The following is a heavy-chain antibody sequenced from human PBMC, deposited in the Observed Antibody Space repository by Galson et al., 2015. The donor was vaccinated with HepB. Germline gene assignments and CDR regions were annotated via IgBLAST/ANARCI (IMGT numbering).Heavy chain of an antibody. J-gene: IGHJ4*02. D-gene: IGHD3-16*01. CDR1: GGSISSYY. Sequence: SETLSLTCTVSGGSISSYYWSWIRQPPGKGLEWIGYIYYSGSTNYNPSLKSRVTISVDTSKNQFSLKLSSVTAADTAVYYCARGQAGEPGRSDYWGQGTLVTVSS. CDR2: IYYSGST. V-gene: IGHV4-59*01. CDR3: ARGQAGEPGRSDY.